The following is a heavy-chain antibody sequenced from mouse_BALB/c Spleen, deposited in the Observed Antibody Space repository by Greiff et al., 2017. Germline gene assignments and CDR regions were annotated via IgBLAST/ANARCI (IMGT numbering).Heavy chain of an antibody. V-gene: IGHV1-4*01. CDR2: INPSSGYT. Sequence: VQLQESGAELARPGASVKMSCKASGYTFTSYTMHWVKQRPGQGLEWIGYINPSSGYTNYNQKFKDKATLTADKSSSTAYMQLSSLTSEDSAVYYCAIPFYGSSLSYWYFDVWGAGTTVTVSS. D-gene: IGHD1-1*01. J-gene: IGHJ1*01. CDR3: AIPFYGSSLSYWYFDV. CDR1: GYTFTSYT.